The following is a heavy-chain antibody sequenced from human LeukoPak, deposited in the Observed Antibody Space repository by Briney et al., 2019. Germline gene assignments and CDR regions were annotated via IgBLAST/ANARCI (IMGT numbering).Heavy chain of an antibody. CDR1: GFTLSSYG. V-gene: IGHV3-30*02. J-gene: IGHJ4*02. CDR2: IRYDGSNK. Sequence: GGSLRLSCAASGFTLSSYGMHWVRQAPGKGLEWVAFIRYDGSNKYHADSVKGRFTISRDNSKNTLYLQMNSLRAEDTAVYYCAKDIVVVPAASNFDYWGQGTLVTVSS. D-gene: IGHD2-2*01. CDR3: AKDIVVVPAASNFDY.